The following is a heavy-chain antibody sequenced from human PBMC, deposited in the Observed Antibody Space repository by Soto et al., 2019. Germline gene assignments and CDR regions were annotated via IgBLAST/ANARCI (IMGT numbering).Heavy chain of an antibody. D-gene: IGHD1-26*01. CDR2: ISSSSSFI. CDR1: GFSLSDYS. V-gene: IGHV3-21*01. J-gene: IGHJ4*02. Sequence: EVQLVESGGGLVKPGGSLRLSCAVSGFSLSDYSMNWIRQAPGKGLGWVASISSSSSFIHYAESMKGRFTISRDNAKNSLYLQMNSLSAEDTAVYYCAGSSDDGRDNWGQGTLVTVSS. CDR3: AGSSDDGRDN.